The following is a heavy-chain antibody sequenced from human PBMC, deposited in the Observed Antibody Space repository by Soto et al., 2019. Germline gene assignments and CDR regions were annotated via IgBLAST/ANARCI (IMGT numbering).Heavy chain of an antibody. CDR1: TFTFTDYA. V-gene: IGHV3-23*01. D-gene: IGHD6-13*01. CDR3: AKDGLSDSPSAIDY. J-gene: IGHJ4*02. Sequence: PGGSLRLSCVASTFTFTDYAMTWVRQAPGMRLESVAGIGGSGRNTYYADSVKGRFTISRDNSKNTLFLQMNSLRDEDTAIYYCAKDGLSDSPSAIDYWGQGTRVTVSS. CDR2: IGGSGRNT.